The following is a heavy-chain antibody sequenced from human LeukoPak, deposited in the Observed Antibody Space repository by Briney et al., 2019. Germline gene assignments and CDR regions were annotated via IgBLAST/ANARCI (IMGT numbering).Heavy chain of an antibody. CDR1: GFTFSSHW. Sequence: GGSLRLSCAASGFTFSSHWMHWVRQAPGKGLVWVSRIKGDGSSTSYADSVKGRLTISRDNAKNTVYLQMNSLRGEDTAVYYCARGIPNSYGKDYWGQGTLVTVSS. J-gene: IGHJ4*02. CDR2: IKGDGSST. D-gene: IGHD3-16*01. CDR3: ARGIPNSYGKDY. V-gene: IGHV3-74*01.